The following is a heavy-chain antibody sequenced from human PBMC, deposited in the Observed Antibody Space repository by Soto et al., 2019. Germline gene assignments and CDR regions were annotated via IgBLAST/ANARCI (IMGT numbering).Heavy chain of an antibody. CDR1: GASFSGYY. CDR2: INHSGST. Sequence: SETLSLTCAVYGASFSGYYWSWIRQPPGKGLEWIGEINHSGSTNYNPSLKSRVTISVDTSKNQFSLKLSSVTAADTAVYYCARGRTLYCSGGSCYGSVWFDPWGQGTLVTVSS. CDR3: ARGRTLYCSGGSCYGSVWFDP. V-gene: IGHV4-34*01. D-gene: IGHD2-15*01. J-gene: IGHJ5*02.